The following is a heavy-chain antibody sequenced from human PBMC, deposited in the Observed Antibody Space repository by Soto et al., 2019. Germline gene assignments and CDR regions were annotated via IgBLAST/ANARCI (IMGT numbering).Heavy chain of an antibody. J-gene: IGHJ6*02. Sequence: SETLSLTCTVSGGSISSYYWSWIRQPPGKGLEWIGYIYYSGSTNYNPSLKSRVTISVDTSKNQFSLKLSSVTAADTAVYYCARVYVDILTGYMPYYYYGMDVWGQGTTVTVSS. CDR3: ARVYVDILTGYMPYYYYGMDV. CDR1: GGSISSYY. D-gene: IGHD3-9*01. CDR2: IYYSGST. V-gene: IGHV4-59*01.